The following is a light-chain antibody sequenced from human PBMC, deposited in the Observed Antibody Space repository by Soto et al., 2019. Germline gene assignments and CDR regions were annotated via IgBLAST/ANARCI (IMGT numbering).Light chain of an antibody. J-gene: IGKJ1*01. CDR2: GAT. Sequence: EIVLTQSPGTLSLSPGERATLSCRASQRVNSNVAWYQQKPGQSPRLLVYGATARATGVPARFSGSGSGTQFTLTISSLQSEDFAVYYCQQYNNWRQTFGQGTKVDIK. V-gene: IGKV3-15*01. CDR1: QRVNSN. CDR3: QQYNNWRQT.